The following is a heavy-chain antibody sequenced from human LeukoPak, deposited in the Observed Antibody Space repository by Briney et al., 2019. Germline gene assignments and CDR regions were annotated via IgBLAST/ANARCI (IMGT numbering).Heavy chain of an antibody. Sequence: PGGSLRLSCAASGFTFSGSAMHWVRQASGKGLEWVGRIRSKANSYATAYAASVKGRFTISRDDSKNTAYLQMNSLRVEDTAVYHCARKGGSRPNDAFDIWGQGTMVTVSS. CDR1: GFTFSGSA. V-gene: IGHV3-73*01. D-gene: IGHD2-15*01. J-gene: IGHJ3*02. CDR3: ARKGGSRPNDAFDI. CDR2: IRSKANSYAT.